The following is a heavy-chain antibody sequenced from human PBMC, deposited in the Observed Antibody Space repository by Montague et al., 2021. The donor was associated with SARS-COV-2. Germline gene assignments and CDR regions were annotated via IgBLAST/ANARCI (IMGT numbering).Heavy chain of an antibody. J-gene: IGHJ3*02. CDR2: FVGGDDNT. Sequence: SLRLSCAASGFTFSTYGLSWVRQAPGKGLEWVSGFVGGDDNTYYADSVKGRFTISRDNSKNTLYLQMNSLSAEDTAVYYCAKDLAPSRYSSSSIAFDIWGQGTMVTVSS. CDR1: GFTFSTYG. CDR3: AKDLAPSRYSSSSIAFDI. D-gene: IGHD6-6*01. V-gene: IGHV3-23*01.